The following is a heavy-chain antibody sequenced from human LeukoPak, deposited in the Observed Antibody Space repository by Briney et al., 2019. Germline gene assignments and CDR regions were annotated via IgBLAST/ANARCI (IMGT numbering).Heavy chain of an antibody. D-gene: IGHD2-2*01. CDR1: GGSISSYY. J-gene: IGHJ4*02. Sequence: SETLSLTCTVSGGSISSYYWSWIRQPPGKGLEWIGSIHYSGSTTYNPSLKSPVTISVDTSKYQFSLKLSSVTAADTAVYYCARRLGSSSTGFDYWGQGTLVTVSS. CDR2: IHYSGST. V-gene: IGHV4-59*08. CDR3: ARRLGSSSTGFDY.